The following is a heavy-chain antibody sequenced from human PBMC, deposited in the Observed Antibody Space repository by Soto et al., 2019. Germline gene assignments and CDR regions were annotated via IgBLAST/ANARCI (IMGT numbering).Heavy chain of an antibody. CDR1: GGSFSGYY. V-gene: IGHV4-34*01. D-gene: IGHD6-6*01. Sequence: PSETLSLTCAVYGGSFSGYYWTWIRQPPGKGLEWIGEIYHSGSTNYNPSLKSRVTISLDTSKNQFSLSLSSVTAADTAVYYCARSSIEPRVFMYPFDSWGQGTLVTVSS. CDR2: IYHSGST. J-gene: IGHJ4*02. CDR3: ARSSIEPRVFMYPFDS.